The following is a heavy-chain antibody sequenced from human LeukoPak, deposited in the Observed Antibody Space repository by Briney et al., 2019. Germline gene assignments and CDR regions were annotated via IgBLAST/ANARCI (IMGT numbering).Heavy chain of an antibody. J-gene: IGHJ4*02. CDR1: GGSISNYY. D-gene: IGHD6-13*01. CDR3: ARFSSIAAAFDY. V-gene: IGHV4-4*07. Sequence: SETLSLTCTVSGGSISNYYWSWIRQPAGKGLEWIGRIYTSGTTHYNPSLESRVTMSVDTSKNQFSLNLSSVTAADTAVYYCARFSSIAAAFDYWGLGTLVTVSS. CDR2: IYTSGTT.